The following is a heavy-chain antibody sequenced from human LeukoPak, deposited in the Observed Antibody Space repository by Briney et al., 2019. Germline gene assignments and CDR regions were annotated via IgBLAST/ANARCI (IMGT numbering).Heavy chain of an antibody. CDR3: AREALGYCSSTSCYGGFDP. CDR1: GGSISSYY. J-gene: IGHJ5*02. D-gene: IGHD2-2*01. V-gene: IGHV4-4*07. CDR2: IYTSGST. Sequence: SETLSLTCTVSGGSISSYYWSWIRQPAGKGLEWIGRIYTSGSTNYNPSLKSRVTMSVDTSKNQFSLKLSSVTAADTAVYYCAREALGYCSSTSCYGGFDPWGKGTLVTVSS.